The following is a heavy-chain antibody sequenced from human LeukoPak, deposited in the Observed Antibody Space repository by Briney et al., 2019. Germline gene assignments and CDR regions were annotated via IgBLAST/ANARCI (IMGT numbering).Heavy chain of an antibody. J-gene: IGHJ4*02. D-gene: IGHD1-26*01. CDR2: IKEDGSEK. V-gene: IGHV3-7*01. CDR3: VRGGPTVGTDY. CDR1: GFTFRNYW. Sequence: GGSLRLSCAGSGFTFRNYWMNWVRQAPGKGLEWVANIKEDGSEKYYVDSVKGRFTVSRDNAKNSLYLQVNSLRADDTAVYYCVRGGPTVGTDYWGQGTLVTVSS.